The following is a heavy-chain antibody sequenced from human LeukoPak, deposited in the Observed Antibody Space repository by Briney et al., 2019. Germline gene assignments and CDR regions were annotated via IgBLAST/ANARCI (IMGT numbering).Heavy chain of an antibody. J-gene: IGHJ1*01. CDR3: ARSAGDYGDYALYFLH. D-gene: IGHD4-17*01. CDR1: GYTFSGYG. Sequence: ASVKVSCKASGYTFSGYGIAWVRQAPGQGLEWMGWISAHNGNTYHTQNFQGGVTMTTDTSTSTDYMELRSLRSDDTAMYYCARSAGDYGDYALYFLHWGQGTLVTVSS. V-gene: IGHV1-18*01. CDR2: ISAHNGNT.